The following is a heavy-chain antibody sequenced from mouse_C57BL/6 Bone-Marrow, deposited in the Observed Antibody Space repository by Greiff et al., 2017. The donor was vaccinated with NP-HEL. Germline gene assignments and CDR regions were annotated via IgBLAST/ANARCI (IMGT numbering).Heavy chain of an antibody. CDR1: GFTFSSYA. D-gene: IGHD2-3*01. V-gene: IGHV5-4*01. CDR3: ARSDGHDV. J-gene: IGHJ1*03. CDR2: ISDGGSYT. Sequence: EVQLQESGGGLVKPGGSLKLSCAASGFTFSSYAMSWVRQTPEKRLEWVATISDGGSYTYYPDNVKGRFTISRDNAKNNLYLQMSHLKSEDTAMYYCARSDGHDVWGTGTTVTVSS.